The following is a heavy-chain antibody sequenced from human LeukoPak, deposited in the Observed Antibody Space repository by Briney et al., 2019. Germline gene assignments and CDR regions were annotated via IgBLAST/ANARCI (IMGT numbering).Heavy chain of an antibody. V-gene: IGHV4-34*01. CDR2: INHSGST. D-gene: IGHD6-19*01. CDR3: ARARQWRNYFDY. Sequence: LETLSLTCTVSGGSISSYYWSWIRQPPGKGLEWIGEINHSGSTNYNPSLKSRVTISVGTSKNQFSLKLSSVTAADTAVYYCARARQWRNYFDYWGQGTLVTVSS. CDR1: GGSISSYY. J-gene: IGHJ4*02.